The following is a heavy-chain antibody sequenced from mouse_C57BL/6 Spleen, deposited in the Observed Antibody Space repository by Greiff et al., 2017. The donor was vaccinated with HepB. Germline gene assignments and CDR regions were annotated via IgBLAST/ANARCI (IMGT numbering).Heavy chain of an antibody. CDR2: INPNNGGT. CDR1: GYTFTDYN. J-gene: IGHJ1*03. V-gene: IGHV1-22*01. Sequence: EVQLQESGPELVKPGASVKMSCKASGYTFTDYNMHWVKQSHGKSLEWIGYINPNNGGTSYNQKFKGKATLTVNKSSSTAYMELRSLTSEDSAVYYCARSGDGYYGWYFDVWGTGTTVTVS. CDR3: ARSGDGYYGWYFDV. D-gene: IGHD2-3*01.